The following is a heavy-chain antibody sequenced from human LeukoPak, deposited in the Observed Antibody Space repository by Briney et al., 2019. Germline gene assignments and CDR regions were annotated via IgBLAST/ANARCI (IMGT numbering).Heavy chain of an antibody. V-gene: IGHV1-69*05. D-gene: IGHD3-10*01. Sequence: ASVKVSCKASGGTFSSYAISWVRQAPGQGLEWMGGIIPIFGTANYAQKFQGRVTITTDESTSTAYMELSSLRSEDTAVYYCARGVPRGGYDAFDIWGQGTMVTVSS. CDR2: IIPIFGTA. CDR1: GGTFSSYA. CDR3: ARGVPRGGYDAFDI. J-gene: IGHJ3*02.